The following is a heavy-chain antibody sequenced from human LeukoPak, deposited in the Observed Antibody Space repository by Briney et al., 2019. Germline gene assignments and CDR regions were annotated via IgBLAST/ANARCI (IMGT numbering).Heavy chain of an antibody. V-gene: IGHV5-51*01. D-gene: IGHD2-15*01. CDR2: IYPGDSDT. CDR1: GYSFTRYW. J-gene: IGHJ4*02. CDR3: ARHSRVSGLTGY. Sequence: GQSLKISCQTSGYSFTRYWIGWVRQMPGKRLEWMGFIYPGDSDTRYRPSFQGQVTISADKYISSASLQWSSLKASDTGIYYCARHSRVSGLTGYWGQGTLVTVSS.